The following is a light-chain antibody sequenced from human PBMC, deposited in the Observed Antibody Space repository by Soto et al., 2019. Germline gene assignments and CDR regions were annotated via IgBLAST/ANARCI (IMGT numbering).Light chain of an antibody. Sequence: EIVLTQSPATLSLSPGERATLSCRASQSVSSYLAWYQQKPGQAPRLLIYDASNRATGIPARFSGSGSGTDFTLTISSLEPEDFAVSYCQQRSNWPWTVGQGTKVDIK. J-gene: IGKJ1*01. CDR2: DAS. CDR3: QQRSNWPWT. CDR1: QSVSSY. V-gene: IGKV3-11*01.